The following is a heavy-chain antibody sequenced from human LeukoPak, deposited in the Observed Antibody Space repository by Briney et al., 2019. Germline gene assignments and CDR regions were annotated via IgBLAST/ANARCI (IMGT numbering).Heavy chain of an antibody. Sequence: GASVNVSCKASGYTFTGYYMHWVRQAPGQGLEWMGWINPNSGGTNYAQKFQGRVTMTRDTSISTAYMDLSRLISDDTAVYYCARDLSGSYSVDYWGQGTLVTVSS. J-gene: IGHJ4*02. CDR2: INPNSGGT. CDR1: GYTFTGYY. D-gene: IGHD1-26*01. V-gene: IGHV1-2*02. CDR3: ARDLSGSYSVDY.